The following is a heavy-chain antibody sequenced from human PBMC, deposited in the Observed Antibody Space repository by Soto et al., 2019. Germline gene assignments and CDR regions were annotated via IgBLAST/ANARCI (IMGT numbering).Heavy chain of an antibody. Sequence: QVQLVESGGGVVQPGRSLRLSCAASGFTFSSYGMHWVRQAPGKGLEWVAVIWYDGSNKYYADSVEGRFTISRDNPKNTLYLQMNSLRAEDTAVYYCARGKGGRSYYNSYGMDVWGQGTTVTVSS. J-gene: IGHJ6*02. CDR2: IWYDGSNK. CDR3: ARGKGGRSYYNSYGMDV. V-gene: IGHV3-33*01. CDR1: GFTFSSYG.